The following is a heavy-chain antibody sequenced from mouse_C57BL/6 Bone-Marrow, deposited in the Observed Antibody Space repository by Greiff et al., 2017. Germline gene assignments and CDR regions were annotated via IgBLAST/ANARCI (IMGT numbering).Heavy chain of an antibody. CDR1: GYTFTSYW. V-gene: IGHV1-55*01. J-gene: IGHJ3*01. Sequence: QVQLQQPGAELVKPGASVKMSCKASGYTFTSYWITWVKQRPGQGLEWIGDIYPGSGSTNYNEKFKSKATLTVDISSSTAYMQLSSLTSEDSAVYYCARRGYDFWFAYWGQGTLVTVSA. CDR2: IYPGSGST. D-gene: IGHD2-4*01. CDR3: ARRGYDFWFAY.